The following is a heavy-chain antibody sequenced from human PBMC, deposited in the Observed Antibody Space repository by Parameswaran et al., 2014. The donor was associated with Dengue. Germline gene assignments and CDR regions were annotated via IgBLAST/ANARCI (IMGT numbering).Heavy chain of an antibody. J-gene: IGHJ5*02. Sequence: VRQAPGKGLEWVGRIKSKTDGGTTDYAAPVKGRFTISRDDSKNTVHLQMNSLKTEDTAVYYCSTETYFYDNIGYYYSWFDPWGQGTLVTVSS. V-gene: IGHV3-15*01. D-gene: IGHD3-22*01. CDR2: IKSKTDGGTT. CDR3: STETYFYDNIGYYYSWFDP.